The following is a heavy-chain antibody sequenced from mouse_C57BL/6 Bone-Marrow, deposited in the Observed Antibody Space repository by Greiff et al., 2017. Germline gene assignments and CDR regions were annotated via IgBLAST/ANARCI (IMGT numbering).Heavy chain of an antibody. CDR3: ARVVITTVAPYYFDY. V-gene: IGHV3-3*01. J-gene: IGHJ2*01. CDR2: TFYSGIT. Sequence: EVQLQESGPSLVRPSHTLSLTCTVTGFSINSDCYWIWIRQFPGNKLGYIGYTFYSGITYYNPYLESPTYITRDTSNNPFSLKLSSVTTEDTATYSCARVVITTVAPYYFDYWGQGTTHTVSS. D-gene: IGHD1-1*01. CDR1: GFSINSDCY.